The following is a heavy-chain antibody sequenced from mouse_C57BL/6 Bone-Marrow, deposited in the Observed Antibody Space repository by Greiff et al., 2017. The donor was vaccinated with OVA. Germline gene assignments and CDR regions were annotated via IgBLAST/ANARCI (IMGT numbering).Heavy chain of an antibody. CDR3: ARRAVVATDYDMDF. J-gene: IGHJ4*01. Sequence: EVKLVESRGGLVQPGGSLKLSCAASGFTFSDYGMAWVRQAPGKGPEWVAFISNLGFSIYYADTVTGRFTISSENAKNTLYLEMSSLRSEDTAMYYCARRAVVATDYDMDFWGKGTSVTVSS. D-gene: IGHD1-1*01. CDR2: ISNLGFSI. V-gene: IGHV5-15*04. CDR1: GFTFSDYG.